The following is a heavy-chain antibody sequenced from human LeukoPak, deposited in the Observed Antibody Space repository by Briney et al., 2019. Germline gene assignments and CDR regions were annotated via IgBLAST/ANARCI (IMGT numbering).Heavy chain of an antibody. CDR2: IYSGGGT. V-gene: IGHV3-66*01. CDR1: GFTVGSNY. CDR3: ARENYGDYDY. Sequence: GGSLRLSCAASGFTVGSNYMSWVRQAPGKGLEWVSGIYSGGGTYYADSVKGRFIISRDNSKNMLYFQMNTLRAEDTAVYYCARENYGDYDYWGQGTLVTVSS. J-gene: IGHJ4*02. D-gene: IGHD4-17*01.